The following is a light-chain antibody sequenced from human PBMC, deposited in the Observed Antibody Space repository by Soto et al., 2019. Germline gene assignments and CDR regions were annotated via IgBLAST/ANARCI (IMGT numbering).Light chain of an antibody. CDR3: QQYNSHWT. Sequence: DIQMTQSPSTLSASVGDRVTISCRASQSISSWLAWYQQKPWKAPNLLIYDASSLQSGVPSRFSGIGSGTEFTLTISSLQPDDFATYYCQQYNSHWTFGQGTKVEIK. CDR2: DAS. J-gene: IGKJ1*01. CDR1: QSISSW. V-gene: IGKV1-5*01.